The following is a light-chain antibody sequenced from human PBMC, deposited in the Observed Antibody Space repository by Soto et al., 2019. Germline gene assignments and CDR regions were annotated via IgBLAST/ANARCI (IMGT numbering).Light chain of an antibody. V-gene: IGKV1-33*01. CDR1: QDITNY. J-gene: IGKJ5*01. Sequence: DIQMTQSPSSLSASVGDSVTITCQASQDITNYLKWYQQKPGKAPKLLIYDASNLEPGVPSRFSGRGSGADFTFSISSLQPEDIATYYCQQYDDIPPTFGQGTRLEIK. CDR2: DAS. CDR3: QQYDDIPPT.